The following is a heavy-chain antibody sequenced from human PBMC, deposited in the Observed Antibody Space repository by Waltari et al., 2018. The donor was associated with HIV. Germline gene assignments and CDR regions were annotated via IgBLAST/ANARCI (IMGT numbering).Heavy chain of an antibody. V-gene: IGHV3-49*04. Sequence: EVQLVESGGDRVQPGRSLRLSCRGSGFIFGDFAINWVRQAPGKGLEWVGYIRSKAYGGAIEYAASVKGRFSISRDDSKNIAYLEMSSLGVGDTAVYYCCRQHRLEHWGQGTLVTVSS. J-gene: IGHJ1*01. CDR3: CRQHRLEH. CDR1: GFIFGDFA. CDR2: IRSKAYGGAI. D-gene: IGHD2-21*01.